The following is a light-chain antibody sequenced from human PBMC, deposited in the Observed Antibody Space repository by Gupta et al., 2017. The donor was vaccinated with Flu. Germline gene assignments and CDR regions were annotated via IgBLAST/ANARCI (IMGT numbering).Light chain of an antibody. Sequence: VKLTCTLSSGHSSYAIAWHQQQPEKGPRYLMKLNSDGSHSKGDGIPDRFSGSSSGAERYLTISSLQSEDEADYYCQNWGTGSQVVGGGTKLTVL. V-gene: IGLV4-69*01. CDR2: LNSDGSH. CDR1: SGHSSYA. J-gene: IGLJ3*02. CDR3: QNWGTGSQV.